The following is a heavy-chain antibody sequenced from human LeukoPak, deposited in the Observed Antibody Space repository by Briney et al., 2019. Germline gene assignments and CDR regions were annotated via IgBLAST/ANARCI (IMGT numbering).Heavy chain of an antibody. CDR1: GFTFNTYG. D-gene: IGHD3-3*01. J-gene: IGHJ4*02. CDR2: IRYDGSHK. V-gene: IGHV3-30*02. Sequence: PGGSLRLSCAASGFTFNTYGIHWVRQAPGKGLEWVAFIRYDGSHKYYADSVKGRFTISRDNSKNMLYLQMNSLRAADTAVYHCAKGASVGVIHHFDYWGQGTLVTVSS. CDR3: AKGASVGVIHHFDY.